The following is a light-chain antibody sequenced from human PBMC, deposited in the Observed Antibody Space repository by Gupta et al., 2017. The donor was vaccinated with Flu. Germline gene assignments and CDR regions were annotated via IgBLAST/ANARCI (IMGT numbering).Light chain of an antibody. CDR1: SSNIGNNA. CDR2: GSN. Sequence: QSVLTHPPSTSGTPGQRVTISCSGSSSNIGNNAVNWYQQVPGTAPKLLIYGSNQRHSGVPDRFSGSKSGTSASLAISGLQSEDEADYYCAAWDDSLNGHYVFGTGTKVTAL. J-gene: IGLJ1*01. V-gene: IGLV1-44*01. CDR3: AAWDDSLNGHYV.